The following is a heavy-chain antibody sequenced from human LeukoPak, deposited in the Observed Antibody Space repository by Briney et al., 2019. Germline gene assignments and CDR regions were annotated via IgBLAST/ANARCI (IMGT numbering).Heavy chain of an antibody. Sequence: GASVKVSCKASGYTFTGYYMHWVRQAPGQGLEWMGWINPNSGGTSYAQKFQGRVTMTRDMSTSTVYMELSSLRSEDTAVYYCARSELRFLEWSGGAFDIWGQGTMVTVSS. CDR2: INPNSGGT. D-gene: IGHD3-3*01. CDR3: ARSELRFLEWSGGAFDI. CDR1: GYTFTGYY. V-gene: IGHV1-2*02. J-gene: IGHJ3*02.